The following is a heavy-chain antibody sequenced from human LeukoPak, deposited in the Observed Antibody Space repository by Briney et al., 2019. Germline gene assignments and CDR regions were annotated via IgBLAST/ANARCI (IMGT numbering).Heavy chain of an antibody. D-gene: IGHD3-10*01. V-gene: IGHV4-34*01. Sequence: SETMSLTCPVYGGSFSGYYCSWIRQPPGKGLEWIGEINHSGSTNYNPSLKSRVTISVDTYKNQFSLKLSSVTAADTAVYYCARGPYYYGSGTRRWFDPWGQGTLVTLSS. J-gene: IGHJ5*02. CDR3: ARGPYYYGSGTRRWFDP. CDR1: GGSFSGYY. CDR2: INHSGST.